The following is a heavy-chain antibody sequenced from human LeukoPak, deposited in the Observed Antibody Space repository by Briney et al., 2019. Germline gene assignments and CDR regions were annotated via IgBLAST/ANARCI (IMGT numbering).Heavy chain of an antibody. CDR2: IYYSGST. D-gene: IGHD3-10*01. CDR3: ARGAVLWFGELLLGWFDP. V-gene: IGHV4-59*08. Sequence: ASETLSLTCTVSGGSTSSYYWSWIRQPPGKGLEWIGYIYYSGSTNYNPSLKSRVTISVDTSKNQFSLKLSSVTAADTAVYYCARGAVLWFGELLLGWFDPWGQGTLVTVSS. CDR1: GGSTSSYY. J-gene: IGHJ5*02.